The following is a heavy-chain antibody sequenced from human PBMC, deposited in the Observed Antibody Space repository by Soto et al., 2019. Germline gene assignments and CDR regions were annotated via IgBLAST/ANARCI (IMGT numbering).Heavy chain of an antibody. D-gene: IGHD1-1*01. CDR1: GGTFSSYA. Sequence: QVQLVQSGAEVKKPGSSVKVSCKASGGTFSSYAISWVRQAPGQGLEWMGGSIPIFGTANYAQKFQGRVSXXAXQSPSTAYMEMSSLRSEDTAVYYCARATGTPDYFDCWGQGTLVTVSS. CDR2: SIPIFGTA. J-gene: IGHJ4*02. V-gene: IGHV1-69*12. CDR3: ARATGTPDYFDC.